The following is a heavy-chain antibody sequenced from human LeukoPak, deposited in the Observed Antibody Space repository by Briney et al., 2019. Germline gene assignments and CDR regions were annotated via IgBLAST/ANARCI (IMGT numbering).Heavy chain of an antibody. J-gene: IGHJ4*02. CDR2: INHSGST. D-gene: IGHD1-26*01. Sequence: SETLSLTCAVYGGSFSGYYWSWIRQPPGKGLEWIGEINHSGSTNYNPSLKSRVTISVDTSKNQFSLKLSSVTAEDTAVYYCARDNQRLGGSYYTLAFDYWGQGTLVTVSS. CDR3: ARDNQRLGGSYYTLAFDY. V-gene: IGHV4-34*01. CDR1: GGSFSGYY.